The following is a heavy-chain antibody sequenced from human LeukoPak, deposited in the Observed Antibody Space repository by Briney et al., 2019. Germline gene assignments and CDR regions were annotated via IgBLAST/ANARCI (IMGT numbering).Heavy chain of an antibody. CDR1: GGSFSGYY. V-gene: IGHV4-34*01. CDR2: INHSGST. D-gene: IGHD1-26*01. J-gene: IGHJ4*02. Sequence: SETLSLTCAVYGGSFSGYYWSWIRQPPGKGLEWIGEINHSGSTNYNPSLKSRVTISVDTSKNQFSLKLSSVTAADTAVYYCARHPVMYSGSSYWGQGTLVTVSS. CDR3: ARHPVMYSGSSY.